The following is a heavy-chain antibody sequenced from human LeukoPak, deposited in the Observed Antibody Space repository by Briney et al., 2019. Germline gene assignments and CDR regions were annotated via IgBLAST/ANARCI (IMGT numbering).Heavy chain of an antibody. CDR2: IKQDGSEK. D-gene: IGHD1-7*01. CDR1: GFTFSSYW. J-gene: IGHJ3*02. Sequence: GGSLRLSCAASGFTFSSYWMSWVRQAPGKGLEWVANIKQDGSEKNHVDSVKGRFSISRDNAKNSLYLQMNSVRGEDTAVYYCAYLNSHAFDIWGQGTVVTVSS. CDR3: AYLNSHAFDI. V-gene: IGHV3-7*01.